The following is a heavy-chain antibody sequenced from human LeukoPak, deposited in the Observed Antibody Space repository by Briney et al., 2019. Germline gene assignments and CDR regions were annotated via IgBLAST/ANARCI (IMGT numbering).Heavy chain of an antibody. D-gene: IGHD3-22*01. CDR1: GFTFSSYG. CDR2: ISYDGSNK. V-gene: IGHV3-30*18. CDR3: AKSGGSGYSEYYYDY. Sequence: GGSLRLSCAASGFTFSSYGMHWVRQAPGKGLEWVAVISYDGSNKYYADSVKGRFTISRDNSKNTLYLQMNSLRAEDTAVYYCAKSGGSGYSEYYYDYWGQGTLVTVSS. J-gene: IGHJ4*02.